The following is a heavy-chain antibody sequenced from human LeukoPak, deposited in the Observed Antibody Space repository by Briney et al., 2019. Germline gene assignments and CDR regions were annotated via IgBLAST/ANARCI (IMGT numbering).Heavy chain of an antibody. D-gene: IGHD3-22*01. CDR3: AKDQSSGYYKTFDY. CDR2: ISYDGSNK. V-gene: IGHV3-30*04. CDR1: RFTFSSYA. J-gene: IGHJ4*02. Sequence: GGSLRLSCAASRFTFSSYAMHWVRQAPGKGLEWVAVISYDGSNKYYADSVKGRFTISRDNSKNTLYLQMNSLRAEDTAVYYCAKDQSSGYYKTFDYWGQGTLVTVSS.